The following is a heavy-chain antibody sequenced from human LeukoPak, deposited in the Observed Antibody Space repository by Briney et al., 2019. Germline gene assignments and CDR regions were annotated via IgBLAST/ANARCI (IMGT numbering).Heavy chain of an antibody. CDR2: ISGSGDST. CDR3: AKDMRLGSSWIFDY. Sequence: GGSLRLSCAASGFTFSDYYMSWIRQAPGKGLEWVSSISGSGDSTYYADSVKGRFTISRDNSKNTLYLQVNTLRAEDTAVYYCAKDMRLGSSWIFDYWGQGTLVTVSS. J-gene: IGHJ4*02. D-gene: IGHD6-13*01. CDR1: GFTFSDYY. V-gene: IGHV3-23*01.